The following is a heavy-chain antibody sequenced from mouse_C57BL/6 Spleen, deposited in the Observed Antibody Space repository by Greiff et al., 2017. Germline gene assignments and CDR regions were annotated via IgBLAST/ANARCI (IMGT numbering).Heavy chain of an antibody. CDR1: GYTFTEYT. Sequence: VQRVESGAELVKPGASVKLSCKASGYTFTEYTIHWVKQRSGQGLEWIGWFYPGSGSIKYNEKFKDKATLTADKSSSTVYMELSRLTSEDSAVYFCARHEGTFGTSFITTSAFDYWGQGTTLTVSS. CDR2: FYPGSGSI. CDR3: ARHEGTFGTSFITTSAFDY. D-gene: IGHD1-1*01. J-gene: IGHJ2*01. V-gene: IGHV1-62-2*01.